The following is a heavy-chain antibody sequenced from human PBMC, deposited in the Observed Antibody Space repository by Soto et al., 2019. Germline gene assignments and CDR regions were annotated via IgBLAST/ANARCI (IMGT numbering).Heavy chain of an antibody. Sequence: PGGSLRLSCAASGFTFSDYYMSWIRQAPGKGLEWVSYISSSGSTIYYADSVKGRFTISRDNAKNSLHLQMNSLRAEDTAVYYCASLYGSGSYFGYYYGMDVSGQGTTVTVSS. CDR2: ISSSGSTI. CDR3: ASLYGSGSYFGYYYGMDV. CDR1: GFTFSDYY. D-gene: IGHD3-10*01. V-gene: IGHV3-11*01. J-gene: IGHJ6*01.